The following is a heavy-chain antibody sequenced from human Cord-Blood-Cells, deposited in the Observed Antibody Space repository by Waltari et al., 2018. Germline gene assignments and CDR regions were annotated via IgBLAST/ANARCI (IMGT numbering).Heavy chain of an antibody. V-gene: IGHV1-46*01. D-gene: IGHD5-18*01. CDR3: ARAPYVDTAMADY. CDR2: IDPSGGST. Sequence: QVQLVQSGAEVKKPGASVKVSCKASGYTFTSYYMHWVRQAPGQGLEWMGIIDPSGGSTSYAQKFQGRVTLTRDTSTSTVYMELSSLRSGDTAVYYCARAPYVDTAMADYWGQGTLVTVSS. CDR1: GYTFTSYY. J-gene: IGHJ4*02.